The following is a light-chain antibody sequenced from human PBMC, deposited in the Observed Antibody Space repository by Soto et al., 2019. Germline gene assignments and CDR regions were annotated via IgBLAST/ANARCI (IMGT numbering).Light chain of an antibody. CDR1: QSVSSY. CDR2: DAS. CDR3: QQRSNWPPTWT. Sequence: EIVLTQSPATLSLSPWERATLSCGASQSVSSYLAWYQQKPGQAPRLLIYDASNRATGIPARFSGSGSGTDFTLTISSLEPEDFAVYYCQQRSNWPPTWTFGHGTKVDIK. J-gene: IGKJ1*01. V-gene: IGKV3-11*01.